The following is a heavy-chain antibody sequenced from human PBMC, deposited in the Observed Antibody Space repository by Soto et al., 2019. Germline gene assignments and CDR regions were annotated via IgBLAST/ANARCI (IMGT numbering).Heavy chain of an antibody. J-gene: IGHJ4*02. CDR2: ITTTIYI. Sequence: SWVRPVQGKGLEWVSSITTTIYIYYADSLKGRFTISRDNAKNSLYLQMNSLRAEDTAVYHCGRSFSTSPGVDYWGQGTLV. CDR3: GRSFSTSPGVDY. V-gene: IGHV3-21*01. D-gene: IGHD2-2*01.